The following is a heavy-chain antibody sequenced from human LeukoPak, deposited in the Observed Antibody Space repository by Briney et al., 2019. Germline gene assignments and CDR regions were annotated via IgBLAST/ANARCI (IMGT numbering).Heavy chain of an antibody. CDR1: GYTFTGYY. J-gene: IGHJ1*01. CDR3: AREVYCSSTSCYTGYFQH. V-gene: IGHV1-2*02. CDR2: INPNSGGT. Sequence: ASVKVSCKASGYTFTGYYMHWVRQAPGQGLEWMGWINPNSGGTNYAQKFQGRVTMTRDTSISTAYMELSRLRSDDTAVYYCAREVYCSSTSCYTGYFQHWGQGTLVTVSS. D-gene: IGHD2-2*02.